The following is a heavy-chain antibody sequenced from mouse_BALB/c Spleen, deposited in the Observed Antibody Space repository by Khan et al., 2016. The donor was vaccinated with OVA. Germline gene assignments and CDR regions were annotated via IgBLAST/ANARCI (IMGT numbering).Heavy chain of an antibody. J-gene: IGHJ3*01. CDR3: ARGYYGDPFAY. V-gene: IGHV5-4*02. CDR2: ISDGGSYT. Sequence: EVEPVESGGGLVKPGGSLKLSCAASGFTFSDYYMYWVRQTPEKRLEWVATISDGGSYTYYPDSVKGRFTISRDDAKNNLYLQMSSLKSEDTAMYYCARGYYGDPFAYWGQGTLVTISA. D-gene: IGHD2-13*01. CDR1: GFTFSDYY.